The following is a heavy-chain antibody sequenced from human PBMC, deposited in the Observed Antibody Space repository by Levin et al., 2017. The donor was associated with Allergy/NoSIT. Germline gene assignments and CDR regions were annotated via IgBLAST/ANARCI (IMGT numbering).Heavy chain of an antibody. J-gene: IGHJ4*02. CDR1: GYTFTGYY. D-gene: IGHD5-12*01. V-gene: IGHV1-2*02. Sequence: ASVKVSCKASGYTFTGYYMHWVRQAPGQGLEWMGWINPNSGGTNYAQKFQGRVTMTRDTSISTAYMELSRLRSDDTAVYYCARIGDIVAIETTEFDYWGQGTLVTVSS. CDR3: ARIGDIVAIETTEFDY. CDR2: INPNSGGT.